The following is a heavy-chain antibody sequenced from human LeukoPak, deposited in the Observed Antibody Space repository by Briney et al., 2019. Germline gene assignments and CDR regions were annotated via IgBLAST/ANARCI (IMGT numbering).Heavy chain of an antibody. Sequence: SETLSLTCTVSGDSIRSYYWNWIRQPPGKGLEWIGSIYYSGSTNYNPSLKSRVTISVDTSKNQLSLRLSSVTAADTAVYYCARWKTVRGKADYWGQGTLVTVSS. CDR3: ARWKTVRGKADY. CDR2: IYYSGST. J-gene: IGHJ4*02. V-gene: IGHV4-59*01. CDR1: GDSIRSYY. D-gene: IGHD3-10*01.